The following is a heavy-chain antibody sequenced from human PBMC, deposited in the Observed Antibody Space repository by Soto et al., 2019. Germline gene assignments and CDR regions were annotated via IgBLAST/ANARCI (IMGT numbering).Heavy chain of an antibody. J-gene: IGHJ4*02. CDR3: ARRKERSGPHYFDY. D-gene: IGHD6-25*01. V-gene: IGHV1-8*02. CDR2: MNPSNGNT. Sequence: ASVKVSCKASGYTFTTYDVSWLRECGGQGLGWMGWMNPSNGNTGYAQKFQGRVTMTRNTSISTVYMELSGLRPDDTAVYYCARRKERSGPHYFDYWGQGTRVTVSS. CDR1: GYTFTTYD.